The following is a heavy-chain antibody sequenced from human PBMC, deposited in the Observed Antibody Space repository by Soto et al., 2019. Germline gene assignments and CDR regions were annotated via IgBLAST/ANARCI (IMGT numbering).Heavy chain of an antibody. J-gene: IGHJ4*02. CDR2: INPADSDI. CDR1: GYSFTSNW. Sequence: GESLKISCQGSGYSFTSNWIGWVRQMPGKGLEWMGIINPADSDIKYSPSFQGQVTISADKSIGTAYLQWSSLKASDTAMYYCARHQRDDASRKIDCWGQGTLGTVPQ. V-gene: IGHV5-51*01. CDR3: ARHQRDDASRKIDC. D-gene: IGHD3-16*01.